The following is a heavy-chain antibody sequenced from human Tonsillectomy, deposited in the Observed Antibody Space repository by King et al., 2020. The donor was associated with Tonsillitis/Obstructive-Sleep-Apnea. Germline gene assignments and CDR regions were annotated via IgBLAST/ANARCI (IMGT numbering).Heavy chain of an antibody. V-gene: IGHV3-23*04. CDR2: ISGSGGST. D-gene: IGHD5-12*01. CDR1: GFTFSSYA. J-gene: IGHJ3*02. Sequence: VQLVESGGGLVQPGGSLRLSCAASGFTFSSYAMSWVRQAPGKGLEWVSAISGSGGSTYYADSVKGRFTISRDNSKNTLYMKMNSLRAEDTAVYYCAKGAPPHNIVATQGDAFDIWGQGTMVPVSS. CDR3: AKGAPPHNIVATQGDAFDI.